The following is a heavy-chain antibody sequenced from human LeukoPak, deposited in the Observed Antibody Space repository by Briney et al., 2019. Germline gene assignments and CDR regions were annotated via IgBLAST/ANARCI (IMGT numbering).Heavy chain of an antibody. CDR2: ISSSGST. Sequence: SQTLSLTCTVSGDSISSGDYYWSWIRQPAGKGLEWIGRISSSGSTNYNPSLKSRVTMSVDTSKNQFSLKLSSVAAADTAVYYCAKSGGVRFDPWGQGTLVTVSS. D-gene: IGHD3-16*01. V-gene: IGHV4-61*02. J-gene: IGHJ5*02. CDR3: AKSGGVRFDP. CDR1: GDSISSGDYY.